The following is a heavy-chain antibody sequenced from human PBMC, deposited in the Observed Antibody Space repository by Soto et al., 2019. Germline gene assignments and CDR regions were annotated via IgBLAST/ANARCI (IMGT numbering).Heavy chain of an antibody. J-gene: IGHJ4*02. CDR1: GGSVSNLC. V-gene: IGHV1-69*13. Sequence: SGKVSGKASGGSVSNLCISWVRQAPGQGLEWMGGMVPVFGRPNYAQRFRGRLTITADESTSTGYMELISLRSDDPAVYYCAREGSGYNFWGQGTQVTVSS. D-gene: IGHD5-12*01. CDR3: AREGSGYNF. CDR2: MVPVFGRP.